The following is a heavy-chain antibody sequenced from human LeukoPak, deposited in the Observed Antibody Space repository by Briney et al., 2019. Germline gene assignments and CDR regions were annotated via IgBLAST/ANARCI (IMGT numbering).Heavy chain of an antibody. D-gene: IGHD1-26*01. J-gene: IGHJ4*02. CDR2: ISAYNGNT. V-gene: IGHV1-18*01. CDR3: ARAGGSYWGGDY. CDR1: GYTFTSYG. Sequence: GASVKVSCTASGYTFTSYGISWVRQAPGQGLEWMGWISAYNGNTNYAQKFQGRVTMTRDTSISTAYMELSRLRSDDTAVYYCARAGGSYWGGDYWGQGTLVTVSS.